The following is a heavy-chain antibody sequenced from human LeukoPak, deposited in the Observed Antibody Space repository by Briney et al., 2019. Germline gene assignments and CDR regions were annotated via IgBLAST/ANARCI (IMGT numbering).Heavy chain of an antibody. V-gene: IGHV4-39*01. Sequence: PSETLSLTCTVSGGSISSSSYYWGWIRQPPGKGLEWIGSIYYSGSTYYNPSLKSRVTISVDTSKNQFSLKLSSVTAADTAVYYCARLSGYYYGLDYWGQGTQVTVSS. D-gene: IGHD3-22*01. CDR2: IYYSGST. CDR3: ARLSGYYYGLDY. CDR1: GGSISSSSYY. J-gene: IGHJ4*02.